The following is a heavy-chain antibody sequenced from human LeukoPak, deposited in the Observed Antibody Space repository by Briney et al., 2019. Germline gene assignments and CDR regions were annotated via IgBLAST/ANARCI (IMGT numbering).Heavy chain of an antibody. J-gene: IGHJ5*02. CDR3: ARGIAGGWFDP. CDR1: GYTLTNYD. Sequence: GASVKVPCKASGYTLTNYDINWVRQATGQGLEWVGWMNPKTGNTGYAQRFQGRVTMTRDTSISTAYMELSSLRSDDTAVYYCARGIAGGWFDPWGQGTLVTVSS. V-gene: IGHV1-8*01. D-gene: IGHD6-13*01. CDR2: MNPKTGNT.